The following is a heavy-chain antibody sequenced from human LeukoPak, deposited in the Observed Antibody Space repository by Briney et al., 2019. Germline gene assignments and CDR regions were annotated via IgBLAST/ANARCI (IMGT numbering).Heavy chain of an antibody. CDR2: IDDSGTT. V-gene: IGHV4-59*12. Sequence: SETLSLTCTVSGGSISSYYWSWIRQPPGKGLEWIGYIDDSGTTNYNPSLKSRVTISVDTSKNQFSLKLSSVTAADTAVYYCARAPRIRVGYCSGGSCYQGLDYWGQGTLVTVSS. CDR3: ARAPRIRVGYCSGGSCYQGLDY. J-gene: IGHJ4*02. D-gene: IGHD2-15*01. CDR1: GGSISSYY.